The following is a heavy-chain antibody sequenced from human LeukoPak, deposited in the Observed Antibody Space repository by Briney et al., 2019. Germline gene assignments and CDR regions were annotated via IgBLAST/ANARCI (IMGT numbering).Heavy chain of an antibody. Sequence: SGPTLVNPTQTLTLTCSLSGVSLSSSGVGVGWIRQPPGKALEWLALIYWDDDSRYSPSLKSRLTIAKDTSKNQVVLTLTNMDSVDTATYYCAHSQVFSYGSFHDAYDIWGLGMLVTVSS. CDR3: AHSQVFSYGSFHDAYDI. D-gene: IGHD5-18*01. J-gene: IGHJ3*02. CDR1: GVSLSSSGVG. CDR2: IYWDDDS. V-gene: IGHV2-5*02.